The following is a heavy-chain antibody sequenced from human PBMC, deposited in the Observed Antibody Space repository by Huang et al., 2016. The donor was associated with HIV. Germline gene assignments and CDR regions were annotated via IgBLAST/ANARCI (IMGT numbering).Heavy chain of an antibody. Sequence: QVQLQESGPGLVKPSETLSLTCSVSGGSISSHYWSWIRQTPGKALEWIGSIYYSGSTNYNPSLKSRVTISVDTSKNQFSLKVTSVTAADSAVYFCARDSPQPTWGQGTLVTVSS. CDR1: GGSISSHY. CDR2: IYYSGST. V-gene: IGHV4-59*11. J-gene: IGHJ5*02. D-gene: IGHD6-13*01. CDR3: ARDSPQPT.